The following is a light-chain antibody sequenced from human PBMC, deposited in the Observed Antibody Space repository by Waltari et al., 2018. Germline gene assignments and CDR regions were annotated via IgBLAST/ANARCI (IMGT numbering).Light chain of an antibody. Sequence: DIQMTQSPSTLSASVGDSVTITCRASQSVNNYLAWYQQTPGKAPRLLIYKASSLEVGVPPKFSGSGSGTEFTLTITSLQPDDFATYYCQQYYNYLYTFGQGTKLEI. CDR3: QQYYNYLYT. V-gene: IGKV1-5*03. CDR1: QSVNNY. CDR2: KAS. J-gene: IGKJ2*01.